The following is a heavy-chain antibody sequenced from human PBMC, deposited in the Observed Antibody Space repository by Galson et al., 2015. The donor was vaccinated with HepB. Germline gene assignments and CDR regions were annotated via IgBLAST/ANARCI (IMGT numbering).Heavy chain of an antibody. D-gene: IGHD5-18*01. V-gene: IGHV1-3*01. CDR2: INAGNGNT. J-gene: IGHJ6*02. Sequence: SVKVSCKASGYTFTSYAMHWVRQAPGQRLEWMGWINAGNGNTKYSQKFQGRVTITRDTSASTAYMELSSLRSEDTAVYYCARGTLDTAMVQVLHYYYGMDVWGQGTTVTVSS. CDR3: ARGTLDTAMVQVLHYYYGMDV. CDR1: GYTFTSYA.